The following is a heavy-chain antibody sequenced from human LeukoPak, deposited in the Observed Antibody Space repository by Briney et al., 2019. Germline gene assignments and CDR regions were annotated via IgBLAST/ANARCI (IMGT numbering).Heavy chain of an antibody. Sequence: SETLSLTCTVSGGSFSSYYWSWIRQPPGKGLEWIGYIYYSGSTNYNPSLKSRVTISVDTSKNQFSLKLSSVTAADTAVYYCARGGYCSSTSCRRWFDPWGQGTLVTVSS. J-gene: IGHJ5*02. D-gene: IGHD2-2*01. CDR3: ARGGYCSSTSCRRWFDP. V-gene: IGHV4-59*08. CDR2: IYYSGST. CDR1: GGSFSSYY.